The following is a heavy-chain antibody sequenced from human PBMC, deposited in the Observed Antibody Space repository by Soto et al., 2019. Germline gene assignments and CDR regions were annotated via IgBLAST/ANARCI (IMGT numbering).Heavy chain of an antibody. V-gene: IGHV4-39*02. D-gene: IGHD3-9*01. CDR2: IYYSGST. J-gene: IGHJ4*02. CDR1: GASLGSSSYY. Sequence: TSETLSLTCTVSGASLGSSSYYWGWIRQPPGKGLEWIGSIYYSGSTYYNPSLQSRVTISVDTSNNHFSLKLSSATAADTAVYYCAAYDILTVYSPKYSFDYWGQGAPVTFSS. CDR3: AAYDILTVYSPKYSFDY.